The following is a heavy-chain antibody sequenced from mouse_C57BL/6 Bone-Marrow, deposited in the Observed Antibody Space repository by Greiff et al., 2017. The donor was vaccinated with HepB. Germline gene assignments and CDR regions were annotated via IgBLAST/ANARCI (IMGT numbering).Heavy chain of an antibody. D-gene: IGHD1-1*01. Sequence: EVQLQESGPVLVKPGASVKMSCKASGYTFTDYYMNWVKQSHGKSLEWIGVINPYNGGTSYNQKFKGKATLTADKSSSTAYMQLSSLTSEDSAVYFCARITTVVARWGQGTLVTVSA. V-gene: IGHV1-19*01. J-gene: IGHJ3*01. CDR1: GYTFTDYY. CDR3: ARITTVVAR. CDR2: INPYNGGT.